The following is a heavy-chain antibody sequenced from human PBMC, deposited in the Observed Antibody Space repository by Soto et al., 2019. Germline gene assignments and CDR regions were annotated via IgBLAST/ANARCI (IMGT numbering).Heavy chain of an antibody. D-gene: IGHD3-10*01. CDR2: IYWDNDK. Sequence: SGPTLVNPTQTLTLACTFSGFSLTTSGEAVAWVRQPPGKALEWLALIYWDNDKRYRPSLKSRLTIAKDTSKNQVVLTMTNMEPVDTATYYCAHGAFFRGAHLDYWGQGTLVTVSS. CDR1: GFSLTTSGEA. J-gene: IGHJ4*02. V-gene: IGHV2-5*02. CDR3: AHGAFFRGAHLDY.